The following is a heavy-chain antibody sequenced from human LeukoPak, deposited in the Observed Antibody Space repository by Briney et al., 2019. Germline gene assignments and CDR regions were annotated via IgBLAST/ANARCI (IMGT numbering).Heavy chain of an antibody. CDR1: GFTFSSYS. Sequence: GGSLRLSCAASGFTFSSYSMNWVRQAPGKGLEWVSSISSGSSYIYYADSVKGRFTISRDNAKNSLYLQMNSLRAEDTAVYYCARERGSYSSGGGWFDPWGQGTLVTVSS. D-gene: IGHD1-26*01. CDR2: ISSGSSYI. V-gene: IGHV3-21*01. J-gene: IGHJ5*02. CDR3: ARERGSYSSGGGWFDP.